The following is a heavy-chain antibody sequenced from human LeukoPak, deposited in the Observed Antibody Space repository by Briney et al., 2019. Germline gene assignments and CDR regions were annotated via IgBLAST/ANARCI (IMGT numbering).Heavy chain of an antibody. Sequence: GGSLRLSCAASGFSFSDHYMSWIRQAPGKGLEWVSHISSSGGTIYYADSVKGRFTISRDNAKNSLYLQMNSLRAEDTAVYYCGRRQGEGWFDPWGQGTLVTVSS. J-gene: IGHJ5*02. CDR2: ISSSGGTI. CDR1: GFSFSDHY. V-gene: IGHV3-11*01. CDR3: GRRQGEGWFDP.